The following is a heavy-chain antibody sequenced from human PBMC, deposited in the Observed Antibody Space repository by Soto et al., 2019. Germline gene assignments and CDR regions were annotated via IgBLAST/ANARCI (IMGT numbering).Heavy chain of an antibody. Sequence: SETLSLTCAVYGGSFSGYYWSWIRQPPGKGLEWIGEINHSGSTNYNPSLKSRVTISVDTSKNQFSLKLSSVTAADTAVYYCAVLWKQLVPQTEPIVLWGRGTLVTVSS. J-gene: IGHJ2*01. CDR2: INHSGST. CDR1: GGSFSGYY. V-gene: IGHV4-34*01. CDR3: AVLWKQLVPQTEPIVL. D-gene: IGHD6-6*01.